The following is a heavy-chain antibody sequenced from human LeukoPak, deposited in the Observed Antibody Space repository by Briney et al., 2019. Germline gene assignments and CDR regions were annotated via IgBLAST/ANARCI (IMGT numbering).Heavy chain of an antibody. CDR2: IKQDGSEK. CDR3: ARDRQNYYDSSGYFGWRY. J-gene: IGHJ4*02. V-gene: IGHV3-7*01. D-gene: IGHD3-22*01. CDR1: GFTFSSYW. Sequence: PGGSLRLSCAASGFTFSSYWMSWVRQAPGKGLEWVANIKQDGSEKYYVDSVKGRFTISRDNAKNSLYLQMNSLRAEDTAVYYCARDRQNYYDSSGYFGWRYWGQGTLVTVSS.